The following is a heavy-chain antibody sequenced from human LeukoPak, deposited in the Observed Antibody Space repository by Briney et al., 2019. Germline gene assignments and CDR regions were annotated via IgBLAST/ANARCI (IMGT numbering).Heavy chain of an antibody. V-gene: IGHV1-18*04. CDR1: GYTFTSYG. CDR3: ARDPGGSHFWYYYGSGSYIWFDP. D-gene: IGHD3-10*01. J-gene: IGHJ5*02. CDR2: ISAYNGNT. Sequence: ASVKVSCKASGYTFTSYGISWVRQAPGQGLEWMGWISAYNGNTNYAQKLQGRVTMTTDTSTSTAYMELRSLRSDDTAVYYCARDPGGSHFWYYYGSGSYIWFDPWGQGTLVTVSS.